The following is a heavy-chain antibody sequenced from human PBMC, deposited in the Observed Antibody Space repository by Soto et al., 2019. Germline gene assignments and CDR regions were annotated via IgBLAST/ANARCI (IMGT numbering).Heavy chain of an antibody. CDR3: AICFCVADRYFYYSGLDF. V-gene: IGHV3-33*04. D-gene: IGHD3-10*02. Sequence: QVQLAESGGGVAQPGSSLRLSCVASGFTFSRYGMHWVRQAPGKGLEWVSGIWNDGSYIDYEESVKGRFSVSRDNSKNTLYHQIHRLRAKDTAVYYCAICFCVADRYFYYSGLDFWGQGTTVTVSS. CDR2: IWNDGSYI. CDR1: GFTFSRYG. J-gene: IGHJ6*02.